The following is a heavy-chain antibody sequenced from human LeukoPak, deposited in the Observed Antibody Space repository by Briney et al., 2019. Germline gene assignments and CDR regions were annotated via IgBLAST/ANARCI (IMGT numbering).Heavy chain of an antibody. J-gene: IGHJ4*02. CDR2: ISGSGGST. D-gene: IGHD6-13*01. V-gene: IGHV3-23*01. Sequence: GGSLRLSCAASGFTFSSYAMSWVRQAPGKGLEWVSAISGSGGSTYYADSVKGRFTISRDNSKNTLYLQMNSLRAEDTAVYYCAKLPGRIAAAGYYFDYWGQGTLVTVSS. CDR3: AKLPGRIAAAGYYFDY. CDR1: GFTFSSYA.